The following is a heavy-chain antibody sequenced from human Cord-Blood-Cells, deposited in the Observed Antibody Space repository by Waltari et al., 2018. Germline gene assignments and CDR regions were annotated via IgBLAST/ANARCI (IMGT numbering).Heavy chain of an antibody. CDR3: AKEMAYCSSTSCYTAFDY. J-gene: IGHJ4*02. V-gene: IGHV3-30*02. CDR1: GFTFSSYG. CDR2: IRYDGSNK. D-gene: IGHD2-2*02. Sequence: QVQLVESGGGVVQPGGSLRLSCAESGFTFSSYGMHWVRQAPGKGLEWVAFIRYDGSNKYYADSVKGRFTISRDNSKNTLYLQMNSLRAEDTAVYYCAKEMAYCSSTSCYTAFDYWGQGTLVTVSS.